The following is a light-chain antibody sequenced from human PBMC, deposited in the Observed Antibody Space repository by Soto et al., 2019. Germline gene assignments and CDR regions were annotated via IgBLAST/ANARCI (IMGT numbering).Light chain of an antibody. V-gene: IGKV3-20*01. CDR1: QSVSSSY. CDR2: GAS. CDR3: HQYGSSPPVT. J-gene: IGKJ5*01. Sequence: ENVLTQSPGTLSLSPGERATLSCRASQSVSSSYLAWYQQKPGQAPRLLIYGASSRATGIPVRFSGSGSGTDFTLTISRLEPEDFAMYYCHQYGSSPPVTFGQGTRLEIK.